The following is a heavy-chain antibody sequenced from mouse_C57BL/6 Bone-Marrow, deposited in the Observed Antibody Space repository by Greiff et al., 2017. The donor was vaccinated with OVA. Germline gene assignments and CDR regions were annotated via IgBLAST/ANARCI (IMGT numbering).Heavy chain of an antibody. CDR2: IYPGSGST. Sequence: QVQLQQPGAELVKPGASVKMSCKASGYTFTSYWITWVKQRPGQGLEWIGDIYPGSGSTNYNEKFKSKATLTVDTSSSTAYMQLSSLRSEDSAVYYGERGEDYGNSRWYFDVWGTGTTVTVSS. D-gene: IGHD2-1*01. CDR3: ERGEDYGNSRWYFDV. J-gene: IGHJ1*03. V-gene: IGHV1-55*01. CDR1: GYTFTSYW.